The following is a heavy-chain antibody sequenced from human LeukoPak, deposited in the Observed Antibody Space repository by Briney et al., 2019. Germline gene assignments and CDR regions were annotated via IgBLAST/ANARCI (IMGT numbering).Heavy chain of an antibody. Sequence: QSGGSLRLSCAASGFTFSSYAMSWVRQAPGKGLEWVSSITGSGGSTYYADSVKGRFTISRDNSKNTLYLQMNSLRAEDTAVYYCARHTNDYLLNTFDSWGQGTLVTVSS. J-gene: IGHJ4*02. D-gene: IGHD1-1*01. CDR1: GFTFSSYA. V-gene: IGHV3-23*01. CDR2: ITGSGGST. CDR3: ARHTNDYLLNTFDS.